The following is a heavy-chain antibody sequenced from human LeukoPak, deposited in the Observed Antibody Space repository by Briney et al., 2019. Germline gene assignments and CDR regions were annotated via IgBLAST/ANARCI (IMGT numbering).Heavy chain of an antibody. CDR2: IYYSGST. D-gene: IGHD5-12*01. Sequence: PSETLSLTCTVSGGSISSYYWSWIREPPGKGLEWIGYIYYSGSTNYNPSLKSRVTISVDTSKSQSSLKLSSVTAADTAVYYCARLGGYGYFDYWGQGILVTVSS. CDR3: ARLGGYGYFDY. CDR1: GGSISSYY. V-gene: IGHV4-59*01. J-gene: IGHJ4*02.